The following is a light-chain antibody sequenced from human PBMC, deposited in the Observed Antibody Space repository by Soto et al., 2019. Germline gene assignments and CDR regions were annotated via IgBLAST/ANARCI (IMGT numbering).Light chain of an antibody. J-gene: IGKJ1*01. CDR1: QSISNF. V-gene: IGKV1-5*01. Sequence: IQMTQSPSTLSASVGDRVTITCRASQSISNFLAWYQQEPGKAPNLLIYGASSLQSGVPSRFSGSGSGTEFTLTISSLQPDDFATYYCQQYKTYPWTFGQGTKVEIK. CDR2: GAS. CDR3: QQYKTYPWT.